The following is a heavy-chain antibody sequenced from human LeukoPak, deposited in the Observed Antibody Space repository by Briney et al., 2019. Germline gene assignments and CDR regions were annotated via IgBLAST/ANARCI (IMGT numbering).Heavy chain of an antibody. Sequence: GGSLRLSCAASGFTFSSYSMNWARQAPGKGLEWVSSISSDSNYIHYADSMKGRFSISRDNAKNSLYLQMNSLRADDTAVYYCARDPWSYWSYWGQGTLVTVSS. V-gene: IGHV3-21*01. CDR1: GFTFSSYS. CDR3: ARDPWSYWSY. CDR2: ISSDSNYI. J-gene: IGHJ4*02. D-gene: IGHD1-26*01.